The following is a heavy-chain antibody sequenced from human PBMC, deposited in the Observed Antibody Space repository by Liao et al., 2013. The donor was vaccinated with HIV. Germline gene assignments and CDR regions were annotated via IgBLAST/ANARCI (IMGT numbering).Heavy chain of an antibody. V-gene: IGHV4-61*02. Sequence: QVQLQESGPGLVKPSQTLTLTCTVSGGSIISGSYYWSWIRQPAGKGLEWIGRFYTSGSTNYNPSLKSRVTISVDTSKNHFSLKLSSVTAADTAVYYCANRSSSWRDYYYMDVWGKGTTVTVSS. CDR2: FYTSGST. D-gene: IGHD6-13*01. J-gene: IGHJ6*03. CDR3: ANRSSSWRDYYYMDV. CDR1: GGSIISGSYY.